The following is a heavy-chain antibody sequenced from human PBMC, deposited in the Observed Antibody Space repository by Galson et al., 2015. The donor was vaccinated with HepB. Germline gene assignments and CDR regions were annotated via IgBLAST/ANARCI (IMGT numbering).Heavy chain of an antibody. J-gene: IGHJ4*02. CDR3: TKDSSSGYPHYFDY. CDR2: ISDGT. V-gene: IGHV3-23*01. Sequence: SLRLSCAASGFIFSNYAMTWVRQASGKGLEWVSTISDGTYYADSVKGRFTISRDNSKNTLYLQMNSLRADDTAVYYCTKDSSSGYPHYFDYWGQGTLVTVSS. CDR1: GFIFSNYA. D-gene: IGHD3-22*01.